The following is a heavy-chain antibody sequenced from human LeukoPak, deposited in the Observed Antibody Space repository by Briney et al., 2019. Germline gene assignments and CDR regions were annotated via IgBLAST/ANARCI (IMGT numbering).Heavy chain of an antibody. CDR1: GYTFTSYG. CDR2: ISAYNGNT. V-gene: IGHV1-18*01. D-gene: IGHD6-13*01. J-gene: IGHJ6*02. CDR3: ARDRHSSSWYPYNDYGMDV. Sequence: ASVKVSCKASGYTFTSYGISWVRQAPGQGLEWMGWISAYNGNTNYAQKLQGRVTMTTDTSTSTAYMELGSLRSDDTAVYYCARDRHSSSWYPYNDYGMDVWGQGTTVTVSS.